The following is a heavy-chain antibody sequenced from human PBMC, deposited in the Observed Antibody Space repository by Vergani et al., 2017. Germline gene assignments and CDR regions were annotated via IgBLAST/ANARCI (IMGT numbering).Heavy chain of an antibody. CDR3: ARGLESCGLGYCSGGPYGYFDL. V-gene: IGHV1-8*01. J-gene: IGHJ2*01. CDR1: GYTFTSYD. D-gene: IGHD2-15*01. Sequence: QVQLVQSGAEVKKPGASVKVSCKASGYTFTSYDINWVRQATGQGLVWMGWMNPNSGNTGYAQKFQGRVTMTRNTSISTAYKELSSLRAEDTALYYCARGLESCGLGYCSGGPYGYFDLWGRGTLVTVSS. CDR2: MNPNSGNT.